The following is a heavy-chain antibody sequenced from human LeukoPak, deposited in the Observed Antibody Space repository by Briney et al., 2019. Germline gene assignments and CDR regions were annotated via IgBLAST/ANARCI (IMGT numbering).Heavy chain of an antibody. J-gene: IGHJ4*02. CDR2: IKQDGSEK. CDR3: ARNVIGVVIFDY. Sequence: AGGSLRLSCVASGFTFNIYSMSWVRQAPGQGLEWVANIKQDGSEKYYVDSVKGRFTISRDNAKNSLYLQMNSLRDEDTAVYYCARNVIGVVIFDYWGQGTLVTVSS. D-gene: IGHD3-3*01. CDR1: GFTFNIYS. V-gene: IGHV3-7*01.